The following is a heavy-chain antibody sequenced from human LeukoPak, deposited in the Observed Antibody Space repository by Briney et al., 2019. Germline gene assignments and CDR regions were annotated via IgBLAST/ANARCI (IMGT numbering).Heavy chain of an antibody. CDR3: ARVPAYYGSGSYGFDY. D-gene: IGHD3-10*01. V-gene: IGHV4-34*01. CDR1: GGSFSGYY. CDR2: INQSGST. Sequence: SETLSLTCAVYGGSFSGYYWSWIRQPPGKGLEWIGEINQSGSTNYNPSLKSRVTISVDTSKNQFSLKLSSVTAADTAVYYCARVPAYYGSGSYGFDYWGQGTLVTVSS. J-gene: IGHJ4*02.